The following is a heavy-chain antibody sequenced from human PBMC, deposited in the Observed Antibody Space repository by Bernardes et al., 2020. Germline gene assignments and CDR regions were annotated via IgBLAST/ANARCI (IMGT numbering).Heavy chain of an antibody. V-gene: IGHV3-13*01. D-gene: IGHD6-19*01. CDR1: GFTFSTYD. CDR3: ARDKSGWGIDY. Sequence: GVTLRLSCAASGFTFSTYDMHWIRQAPGKGLEWVSLIGYGGDTHYPDSVKGRFTVSRENAKNSLYLQMNSLRAGDTAVYYCARDKSGWGIDYWGQGTLVTVSS. CDR2: IGYGGDT. J-gene: IGHJ4*02.